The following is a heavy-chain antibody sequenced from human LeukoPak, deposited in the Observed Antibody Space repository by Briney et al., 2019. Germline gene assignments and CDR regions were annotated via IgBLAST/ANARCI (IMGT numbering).Heavy chain of an antibody. V-gene: IGHV1-18*01. D-gene: IGHD1-26*01. CDR3: ARARWELTRGDAFDI. Sequence: QNLQGRVTMTTDTSTRTAHMELRSLRSDDTAVYYCARARWELTRGDAFDIWGQGTMVTVSS. J-gene: IGHJ3*02.